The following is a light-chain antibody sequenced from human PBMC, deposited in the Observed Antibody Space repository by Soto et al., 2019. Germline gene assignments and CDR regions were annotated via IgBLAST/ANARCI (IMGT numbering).Light chain of an antibody. CDR1: QSISSSY. Sequence: EIVLTQSPGTLSLSPGEGAALSCRTSQSISSSYLAWYQQKPGQAPRLRIYAASSRATGIPDRFSGSGSGTDFTITISRLEPEDVAVYYCQLYGGSHMFAFGQGTKLEIK. CDR2: AAS. J-gene: IGKJ2*01. CDR3: QLYGGSHMFA. V-gene: IGKV3-20*01.